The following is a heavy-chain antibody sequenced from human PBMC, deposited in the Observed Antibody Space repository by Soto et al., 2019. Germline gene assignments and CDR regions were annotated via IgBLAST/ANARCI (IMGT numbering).Heavy chain of an antibody. D-gene: IGHD3-3*01. V-gene: IGHV4-30-4*01. Sequence: CTFSGGSISSGDYYWSWIRQPPGKGLEWIGYIYYSGSTYYNPTLKSRVYISVDTSKNQFSLNLTSVTAADTAVYYCARDRRHDYRSGYPDYWGQGTLVTVSS. CDR1: GGSISSGDYY. J-gene: IGHJ4*02. CDR2: IYYSGST. CDR3: ARDRRHDYRSGYPDY.